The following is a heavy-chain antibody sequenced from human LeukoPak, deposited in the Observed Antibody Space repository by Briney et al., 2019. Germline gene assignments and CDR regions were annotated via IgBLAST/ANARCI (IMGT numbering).Heavy chain of an antibody. V-gene: IGHV3-7*01. Sequence: GGSLRLSCAASGFTFSSYWMSWVRQAPGKGLEWVANIKKDRSEKYYVDSVKGRFTISRDNAKNSLYLQMNSLRAEDTAVYYCARDPLRVVVVAATHWFDPWGQGTLVTVSS. CDR3: ARDPLRVVVVAATHWFDP. D-gene: IGHD2-15*01. CDR2: IKKDRSEK. J-gene: IGHJ5*02. CDR1: GFTFSSYW.